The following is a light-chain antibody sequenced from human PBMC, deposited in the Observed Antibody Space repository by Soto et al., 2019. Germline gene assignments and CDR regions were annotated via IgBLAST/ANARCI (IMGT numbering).Light chain of an antibody. CDR1: SSDVGSYNL. CDR2: EDT. Sequence: QSALTQPASVSGSPGQSITISCTGTSSDVGSYNLVSWYQQHPGKAPKLMIYEDTKRPSGVSNRFSGSKSGNTASLTISGLQAEDEADLYLCSNSGRSTYVVFGGGTKLTVL. V-gene: IGLV2-23*01. J-gene: IGLJ2*01. CDR3: CSNSGRSTYVV.